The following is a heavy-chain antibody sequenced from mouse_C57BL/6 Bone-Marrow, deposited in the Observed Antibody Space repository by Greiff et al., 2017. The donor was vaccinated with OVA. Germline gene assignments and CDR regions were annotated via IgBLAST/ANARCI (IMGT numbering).Heavy chain of an antibody. D-gene: IGHD1-1*01. CDR2: IDPNSGGN. CDR3: ASYYGSSLFAY. CDR1: GYTFTSYW. Sequence: VQLQQPGAELVKPGASVKLSCKASGYTFTSYWMHWVKQRPGRGLEWIGRIDPNSGGNKYNEKFKSKATLTVDKPSSTAYMQLSSLTSEDSAVYYCASYYGSSLFAYWGQGTLVTVSA. J-gene: IGHJ3*01. V-gene: IGHV1-72*01.